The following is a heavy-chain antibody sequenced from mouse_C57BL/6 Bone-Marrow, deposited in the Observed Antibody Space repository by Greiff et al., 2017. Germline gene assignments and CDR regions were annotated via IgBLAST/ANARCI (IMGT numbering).Heavy chain of an antibody. CDR2: INYDGSST. CDR3: ARIYYDYDGGVRYAMDY. D-gene: IGHD2-4*01. J-gene: IGHJ4*01. CDR1: GFTFSDYY. V-gene: IGHV5-16*01. Sequence: EVMLVESEGGLVQPGSSMKLSCTASGFTFSDYYMAWVRQVPEKGLEWVANINYDGSSTYYLDSLQSRFIISRDNAKNILYLQMSSLKSEDTATYSSARIYYDYDGGVRYAMDYWGQGTSVTVSS.